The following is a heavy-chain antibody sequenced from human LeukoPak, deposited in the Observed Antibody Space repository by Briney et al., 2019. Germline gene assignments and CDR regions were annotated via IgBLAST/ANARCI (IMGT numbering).Heavy chain of an antibody. D-gene: IGHD4-17*01. CDR2: INHSGST. V-gene: IGHV4-34*01. CDR1: GGAFSGYY. CDR3: ARGRLRNWFDP. Sequence: SETLSLTCAVYGGAFSGYYWSWIRQPPGKGLEWIGEINHSGSTNYNPSLKSRVTISVDTSKNQFSLKLSSVTAADTAVYYRARGRLRNWFDPWGQGTLVTVSS. J-gene: IGHJ5*02.